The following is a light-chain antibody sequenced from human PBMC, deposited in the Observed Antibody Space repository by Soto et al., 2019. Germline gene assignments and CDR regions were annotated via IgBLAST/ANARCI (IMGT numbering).Light chain of an antibody. Sequence: DIQLTQSPSSLSASVGDRVTISCRASQNIYTYVNWYQLKPGKAPKLLIYKASSLESGVPSRFSGSGSGTEFTLTISSLQPDDFATYYCQQYNSYSRTFGQGTKVEIK. V-gene: IGKV1-5*03. CDR3: QQYNSYSRT. CDR1: QNIYTY. CDR2: KAS. J-gene: IGKJ1*01.